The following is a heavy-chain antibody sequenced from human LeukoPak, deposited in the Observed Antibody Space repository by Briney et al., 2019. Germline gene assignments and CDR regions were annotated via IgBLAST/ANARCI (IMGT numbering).Heavy chain of an antibody. J-gene: IGHJ4*02. D-gene: IGHD3-3*01. CDR1: GGSFSGYY. CDR3: AGLTIFGVVR. V-gene: IGHV4-34*01. Sequence: SETLSLTCAVYGGSFSGYYWSWIRQPPGKGLEWIGEINHSGSTNYNPSLKSRVTISVDTSKNQFSLRLSSVTAADTAVYYCAGLTIFGVVRWGQGTLVTVSS. CDR2: INHSGST.